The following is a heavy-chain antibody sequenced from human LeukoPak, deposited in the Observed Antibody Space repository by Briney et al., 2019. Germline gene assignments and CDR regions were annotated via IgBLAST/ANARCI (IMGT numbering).Heavy chain of an antibody. Sequence: SVKVSXKASGFTFHTSAMQWVRQARGQRLEWIGWIVLGSGNTVYSHKFHDRVIITRDMSTSTVYMELDSLGSEDTAVYYCAAQRGASLHDFWSTRLFDPWGQGTLVTVSS. CDR3: AAQRGASLHDFWSTRLFDP. CDR1: GFTFHTSA. D-gene: IGHD3-3*01. V-gene: IGHV1-58*02. CDR2: IVLGSGNT. J-gene: IGHJ5*02.